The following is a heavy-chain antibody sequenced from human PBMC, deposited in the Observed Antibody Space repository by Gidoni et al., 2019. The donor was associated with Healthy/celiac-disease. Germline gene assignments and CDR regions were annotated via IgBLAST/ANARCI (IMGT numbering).Heavy chain of an antibody. Sequence: QVQLPESGPGLVKPSQTLSLTCAVSGGSISSGGYSWSWIRQPPGKGLEWIGYIYYSGSTYYNPSLKSRVTISVDTSKNQFSLKLSSVTAADTAVYYCAREQAHSLRDGYNENAFDIWGQGTMVTVSS. J-gene: IGHJ3*02. D-gene: IGHD5-12*01. V-gene: IGHV4-30-4*07. CDR2: IYYSGST. CDR3: AREQAHSLRDGYNENAFDI. CDR1: GGSISSGGYS.